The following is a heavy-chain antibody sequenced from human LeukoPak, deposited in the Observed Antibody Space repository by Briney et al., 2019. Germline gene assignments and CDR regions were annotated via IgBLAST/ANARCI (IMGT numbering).Heavy chain of an antibody. J-gene: IGHJ5*02. Sequence: GGSLRLSCAASGFTFSSYAMSWVRQAPGKGLEWVSAISGSGGSTYYADSVKGRFTISRDNSKNTLYLQMNSLRAEDTAVYYCAKSGCSSTSCYSILSGWLDPWGQGTLVTVSS. D-gene: IGHD2-2*02. CDR2: ISGSGGST. CDR1: GFTFSSYA. V-gene: IGHV3-23*01. CDR3: AKSGCSSTSCYSILSGWLDP.